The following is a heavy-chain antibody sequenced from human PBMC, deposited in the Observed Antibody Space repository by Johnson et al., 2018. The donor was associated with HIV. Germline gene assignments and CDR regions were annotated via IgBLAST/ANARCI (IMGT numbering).Heavy chain of an antibody. CDR2: ISNSGSIK. CDR1: GFTFSDYY. CDR3: ARDSFDISGQQHDAFDI. D-gene: IGHD3-22*01. J-gene: IGHJ3*02. V-gene: IGHV3-11*04. Sequence: QVQLVESGGGLVKPGGSLRLSCAASGFTFSDYYMSWVRQAPGKGLEWVSYISNSGSIKYYADSVKGRLPVSRDNAKKSLYLQMNSLRAEDTAVYYCARDSFDISGQQHDAFDIWGQGTMVTVSS.